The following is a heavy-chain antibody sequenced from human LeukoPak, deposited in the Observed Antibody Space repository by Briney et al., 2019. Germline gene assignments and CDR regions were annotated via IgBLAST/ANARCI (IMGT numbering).Heavy chain of an antibody. J-gene: IGHJ4*02. V-gene: IGHV3-23*01. CDR1: GFTFSGYA. D-gene: IGHD6-13*01. CDR3: AKSSRSWSYYFNY. Sequence: GGSLRLSCAASGFTFSGYAMAWVRQAPGKGLEGVSSITITGSSPSYADSVKGRFTVSRDNSKNTLYLQMNSLRAEDTAVYFCAKSSRSWSYYFNYWGQGTLVTVSS. CDR2: ITITGSSP.